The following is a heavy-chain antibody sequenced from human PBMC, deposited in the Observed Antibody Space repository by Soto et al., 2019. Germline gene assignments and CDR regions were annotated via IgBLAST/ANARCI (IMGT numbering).Heavy chain of an antibody. D-gene: IGHD1-26*01. CDR3: ARAYLGRLPRRADYYYAMDV. CDR2: LGAARDP. CDR1: GVSFRVYD. Sequence: PAGSLKLSCAASGVSFRVYDVAWVRQRKGKGLEWVSALGAARDPYYVGSVKGRFSVSRDNAQNPLFLQMNNLRVDDTAVYFCARAYLGRLPRRADYYYAMDVWGRGTTVTVSS. J-gene: IGHJ6*02. V-gene: IGHV3-13*05.